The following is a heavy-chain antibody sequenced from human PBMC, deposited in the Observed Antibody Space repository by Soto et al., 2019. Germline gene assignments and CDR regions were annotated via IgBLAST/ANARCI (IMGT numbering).Heavy chain of an antibody. V-gene: IGHV1-3*01. D-gene: IGHD3-22*01. CDR3: ARGYYYDSSGYYLDH. CDR1: GYTFTSHV. J-gene: IGHJ4*02. Sequence: QFRLLQSGAVALKTGPSVELSCEASGYTFTSHVIHCLRQAPGERLAGMGRIKPGTGATKYLQTLQDRITISRDTSANIVNLEMRSLRSEDTAVYYCARGYYYDSSGYYLDHWGKGTLVTVSS. CDR2: IKPGTGAT.